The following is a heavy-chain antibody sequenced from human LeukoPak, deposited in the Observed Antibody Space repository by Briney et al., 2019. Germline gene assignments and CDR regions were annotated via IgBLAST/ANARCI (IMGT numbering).Heavy chain of an antibody. V-gene: IGHV4-59*11. CDR1: GCSISGHY. J-gene: IGHJ3*02. CDR3: VRLLDNDSSGDPDTFDM. CDR2: RHYSGKT. Sequence: SETLSLTCTVSGCSISGHYWSWIRQPPGKGLEWIAYRHYSGKTYYSSSPRSRVTLSVDTSKNHFSLKLTSMIAADTAGYYCVRLLDNDSSGDPDTFDMWGQGTMVTVSS. D-gene: IGHD3-22*01.